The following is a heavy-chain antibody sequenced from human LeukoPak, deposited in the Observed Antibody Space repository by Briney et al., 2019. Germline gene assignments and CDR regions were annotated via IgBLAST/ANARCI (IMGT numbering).Heavy chain of an antibody. V-gene: IGHV3-7*04. Sequence: GGSLRLSCAASGLTFSRFWMSWVRQAPGKGLEWVANIKQDGSEKYYVDSVKGRFTFSRDNAKNSLYLQMNSLRVEDTAVYYCARGEYYYDGGYWGQGTLVTVSS. CDR2: IKQDGSEK. D-gene: IGHD3-22*01. J-gene: IGHJ1*01. CDR3: ARGEYYYDGGY. CDR1: GLTFSRFW.